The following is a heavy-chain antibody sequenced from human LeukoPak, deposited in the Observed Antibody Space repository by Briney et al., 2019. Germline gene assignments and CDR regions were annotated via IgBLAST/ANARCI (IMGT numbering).Heavy chain of an antibody. CDR3: ARAHSSGWKPGVDYFDY. D-gene: IGHD6-19*01. J-gene: IGHJ4*02. CDR2: INHSGST. CDR1: GGSFSGYY. Sequence: SETLSLTCAVYGGSFSGYYWSWIRQPPGKGLEWIGEINHSGSTNYNPSLKSRVTISVDTSKNQFSLKLSSVTAADTAVYYCARAHSSGWKPGVDYFDYWGQGTLVTVSS. V-gene: IGHV4-34*01.